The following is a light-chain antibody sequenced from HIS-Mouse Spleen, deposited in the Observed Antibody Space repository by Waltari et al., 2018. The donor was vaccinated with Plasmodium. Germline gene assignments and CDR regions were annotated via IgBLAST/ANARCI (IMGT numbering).Light chain of an antibody. V-gene: IGLV3-10*01. Sequence: SYELTQPPSVSVSPGQTDRTTCSGVALPKTLSYWYQQKAGQAPVLVIYEDSKRPSGIPERFSGSSSGTMATLTISGAQVEDEADYYCYSTDSSGNHRVFGGGTKLTVL. J-gene: IGLJ3*02. CDR1: ALPKTL. CDR3: YSTDSSGNHRV. CDR2: EDS.